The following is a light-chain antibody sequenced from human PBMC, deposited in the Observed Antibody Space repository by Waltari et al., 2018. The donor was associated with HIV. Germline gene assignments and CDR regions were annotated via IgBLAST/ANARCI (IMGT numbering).Light chain of an antibody. CDR1: ESNIGNNG. J-gene: IGLJ2*01. CDR2: LDA. CDR3: AVWDDSVNGPV. V-gene: IGLV1-36*01. Sequence: QSVLTQPPSVSEAPRQRVTISCSGSESNIGNNGVNWYQQIAGKPPKLLIYLDAIPPSGFSDRCSGPKSGTSASLAIRGLQSDDEADYDCAVWDDSVNGPVFGGGTKLTVL.